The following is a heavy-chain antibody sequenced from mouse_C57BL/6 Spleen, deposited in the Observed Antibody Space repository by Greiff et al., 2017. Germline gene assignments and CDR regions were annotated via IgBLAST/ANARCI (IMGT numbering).Heavy chain of an antibody. D-gene: IGHD3-2*02. V-gene: IGHV1-82*01. CDR3: ARGSSGYVGGFFDY. CDR2: IYPGDGDT. CDR1: GYAFSSSW. Sequence: QVQLKQSGPELVKPGASVKISCKASGYAFSSSWMNWVKQRPGKGLEWIGRIYPGDGDTNYNGTFKGKATLTADKSSSTAYMQLSSLTSEDSAVYFCARGSSGYVGGFFDYWGQGTTLTVSS. J-gene: IGHJ2*01.